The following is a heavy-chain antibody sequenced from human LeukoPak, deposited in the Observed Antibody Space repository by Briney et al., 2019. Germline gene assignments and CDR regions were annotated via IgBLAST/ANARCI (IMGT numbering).Heavy chain of an antibody. D-gene: IGHD6-13*01. CDR1: GFTVSSNY. Sequence: PGGSMRLSCAASGFTVSSNYMSWARQAPGKWLEWVSVIYSGGSTYYADSVKGRFTISRDNSKNTLYLQMNSLKAEDTAVYYCAGRQLVRLDDAFGIWGQGTMVTVSS. CDR3: AGRQLVRLDDAFGI. V-gene: IGHV3-53*01. CDR2: IYSGGST. J-gene: IGHJ3*02.